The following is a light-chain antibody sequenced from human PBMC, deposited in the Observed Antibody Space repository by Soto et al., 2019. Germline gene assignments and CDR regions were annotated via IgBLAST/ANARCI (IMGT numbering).Light chain of an antibody. CDR2: GNS. Sequence: QSVLTQPPSVSGAPGQRVTISCTGSSSNIGAGYDVHWYHQLPGTAPKLLIYGNSNRPSGVPDRFSGSKSGTSASLAITGLQAEDEADYYCQSYDSSLSVSVVFGGGTKLTVL. CDR3: QSYDSSLSVSVV. V-gene: IGLV1-40*01. CDR1: SSNIGAGYD. J-gene: IGLJ2*01.